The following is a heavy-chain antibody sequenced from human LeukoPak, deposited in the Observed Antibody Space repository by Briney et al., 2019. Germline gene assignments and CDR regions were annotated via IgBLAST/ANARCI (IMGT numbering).Heavy chain of an antibody. CDR1: GGSISHSSYY. D-gene: IGHD5-24*01. Sequence: SSETLSLTCTVSGGSISHSSYYWGWIRQPPGKGLEWMGSIYYSGSTYYNPSLKSRVTISIDTSKNQFSLKLNSMTAADTAVYYCARGEGARDGYNYAGPFYFDYWGHGTLVTVSS. CDR2: IYYSGST. J-gene: IGHJ4*01. V-gene: IGHV4-39*07. CDR3: ARGEGARDGYNYAGPFYFDY.